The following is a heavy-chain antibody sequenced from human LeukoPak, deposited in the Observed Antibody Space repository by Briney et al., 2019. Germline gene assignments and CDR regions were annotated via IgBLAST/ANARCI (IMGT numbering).Heavy chain of an antibody. Sequence: PSETLSLTCTVSGGSISSSSYYWGWIRQPPGKGLEWIGSIYYSGSTYYNPSLKSRVTISVDTSKNQFSLKLSSVTAADTAVYYCAREAHCSGGSCRIDYWGQGTLVTVSS. CDR1: GGSISSSSYY. CDR3: AREAHCSGGSCRIDY. J-gene: IGHJ4*02. CDR2: IYYSGST. D-gene: IGHD2-15*01. V-gene: IGHV4-39*02.